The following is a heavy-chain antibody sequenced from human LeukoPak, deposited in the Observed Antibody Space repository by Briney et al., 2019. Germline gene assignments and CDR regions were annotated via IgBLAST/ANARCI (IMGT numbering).Heavy chain of an antibody. V-gene: IGHV3-53*01. CDR3: ARSRYGDYQTDFDY. J-gene: IGHJ4*02. CDR1: GFTVITND. D-gene: IGHD4-17*01. Sequence: GGSLRLSCAASGFTVITNDMTWVRQAPGKGLEWVSVLYSDGNTKYADSVQGRFTISRDNSKNTLYLEMNSLSPDDTAVYYCARSRYGDYQTDFDYWGQGTLVTVSS. CDR2: LYSDGNT.